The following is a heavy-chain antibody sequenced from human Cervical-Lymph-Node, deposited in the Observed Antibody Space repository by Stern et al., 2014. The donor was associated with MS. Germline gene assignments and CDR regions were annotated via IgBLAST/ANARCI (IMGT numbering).Heavy chain of an antibody. V-gene: IGHV1-3*01. CDR3: AREAYDYVWGSYQTYFDY. CDR2: INAGNGNT. Sequence: QVQLVQSGAEVKKPGASVKVSCKASGYTFTSYAMHWVRQAPGQRLEWMGWINAGNGNTKYSQKFQGRVTITRDTSASTAYMELSSLRSEDTAVYYCAREAYDYVWGSYQTYFDYWGQGTLVTVSS. CDR1: GYTFTSYA. D-gene: IGHD3-16*02. J-gene: IGHJ4*02.